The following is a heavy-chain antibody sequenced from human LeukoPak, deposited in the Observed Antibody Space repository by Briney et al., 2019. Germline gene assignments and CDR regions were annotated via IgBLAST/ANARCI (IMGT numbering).Heavy chain of an antibody. V-gene: IGHV1-2*02. CDR2: INPNSGGT. CDR1: GYTFTGYY. Sequence: ASVTVSCKASGYTFTGYYMHWVRQAPGQGLEWMGWINPNSGGTNYAQKFQGRVTMTRDTSISTAYTELSRLRSDDTAVYYCARDYHRYFDWPHNWFDPWGQGTLVTVSS. D-gene: IGHD3-9*01. J-gene: IGHJ5*02. CDR3: ARDYHRYFDWPHNWFDP.